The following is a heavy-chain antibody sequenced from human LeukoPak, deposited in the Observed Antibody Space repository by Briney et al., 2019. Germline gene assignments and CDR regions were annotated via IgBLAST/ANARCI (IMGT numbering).Heavy chain of an antibody. CDR1: GGSISSSSYY. J-gene: IGHJ6*03. CDR3: ARDRVGQQLVGRNYYYYYMDV. CDR2: IYYSGST. Sequence: SSETLSLTCAVSGGSISSSSYYWGWVRQPPGRGLGWIVSIYYSGSTYYNPSLKSRVTISVDTSKNQFSLKLSSVTAADTAVYYCARDRVGQQLVGRNYYYYYMDVWGKGTTVTISS. D-gene: IGHD6-13*01. V-gene: IGHV4-39*07.